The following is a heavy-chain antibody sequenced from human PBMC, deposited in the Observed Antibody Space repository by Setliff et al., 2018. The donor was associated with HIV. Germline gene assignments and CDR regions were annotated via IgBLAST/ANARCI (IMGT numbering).Heavy chain of an antibody. J-gene: IGHJ4*02. D-gene: IGHD3-22*01. Sequence: SVKVSCKASGGTFRSHEISWVRQAPGQGLEWMGGIVPILNTGTYAPKFQGRVTITADESTTTAYMELSSLRSEDTAVYYCARIPNHSSGFDYWGQGTPVTVSS. CDR3: ARIPNHSSGFDY. CDR1: GGTFRSHE. CDR2: IVPILNTG. V-gene: IGHV1-69*13.